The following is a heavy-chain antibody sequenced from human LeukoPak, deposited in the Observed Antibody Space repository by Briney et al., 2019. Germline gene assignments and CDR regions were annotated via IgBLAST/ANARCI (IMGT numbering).Heavy chain of an antibody. V-gene: IGHV4-61*02. CDR3: ARDGGIVGATMPAEYFQH. J-gene: IGHJ1*01. CDR1: GGSISSGCYY. D-gene: IGHD1-26*01. CDR2: IYTSGST. Sequence: PSQTLSLTCTVSGGSISSGCYYWSWIRQPAGKGLEWIGRIYTSGSTNYNPSLKSRVTISVDTSKNQFSLKLSSVTAADTAVYYCARDGGIVGATMPAEYFQHWGQGTLVTVSS.